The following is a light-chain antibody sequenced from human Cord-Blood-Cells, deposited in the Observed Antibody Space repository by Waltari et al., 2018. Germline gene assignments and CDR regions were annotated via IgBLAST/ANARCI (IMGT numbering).Light chain of an antibody. V-gene: IGLV2-14*03. CDR1: SSDVGGYNY. Sequence: QSALTQPASVSGSPGQSITISCTGTSSDVGGYNYVSWSQQHPGKAPKLMIDDVSNRPSGVSNRFSGSKSGNTASLTISGLQAEDEADYYCSSYTSSSTLGVFGTGTKVTVL. CDR2: DVS. J-gene: IGLJ1*01. CDR3: SSYTSSSTLGV.